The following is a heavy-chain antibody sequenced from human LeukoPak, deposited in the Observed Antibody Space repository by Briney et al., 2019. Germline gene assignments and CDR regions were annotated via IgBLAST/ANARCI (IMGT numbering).Heavy chain of an antibody. D-gene: IGHD3-3*01. CDR3: ARGTSSSYYDFWSGPGGYYYGMDV. CDR2: IYYSGST. J-gene: IGHJ6*02. Sequence: KPSETLSLTCTVSGGSISSSNYYWGWIRQPPGKGLEWIGSIYYSGSTYYNPSLKSRVTISVDTSKNQFSLKLSSVTAADTAVYYCARGTSSSYYDFWSGPGGYYYGMDVWGQGTTVTVSS. V-gene: IGHV4-39*07. CDR1: GGSISSSNYY.